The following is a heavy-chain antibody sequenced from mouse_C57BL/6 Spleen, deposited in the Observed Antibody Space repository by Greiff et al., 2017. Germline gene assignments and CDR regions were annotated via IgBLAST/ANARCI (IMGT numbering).Heavy chain of an antibody. Sequence: QVQLQQPGAELVKPGASVKLSCKASGYTFTSYWMHWVKQRPGRGLEWIGRIDPNSGGTKYNEKFKSKATLTVDKPSSTAYMQLSSLTSEDSAVYYCAREEAYDYDVAYWGQGTLVTVSA. CDR1: GYTFTSYW. D-gene: IGHD2-4*01. CDR3: AREEAYDYDVAY. V-gene: IGHV1-72*01. J-gene: IGHJ3*01. CDR2: IDPNSGGT.